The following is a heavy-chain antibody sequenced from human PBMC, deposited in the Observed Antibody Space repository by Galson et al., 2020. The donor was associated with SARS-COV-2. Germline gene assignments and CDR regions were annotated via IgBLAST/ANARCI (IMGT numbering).Heavy chain of an antibody. Sequence: ETSETLSPTCTVPDGSISSSSSYWGWIRPPPGKGLEWIGSIYYSGSTYYTPSLTSRVTISVDTSKNQFSLKLSSVTAADTAVYYCARHGEISMLVVFIPGAFDSWVQGTMGTVSS. CDR2: IYYSGST. CDR3: ARHGEISMLVVFIPGAFDS. CDR1: DGSISSSSSY. D-gene: IGHD3-22*01. J-gene: IGHJ3*02. V-gene: IGHV4-39*01.